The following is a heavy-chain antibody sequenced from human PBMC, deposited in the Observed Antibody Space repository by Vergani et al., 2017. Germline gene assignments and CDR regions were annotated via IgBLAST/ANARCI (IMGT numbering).Heavy chain of an antibody. V-gene: IGHV3-30*18. CDR3: AKDGPGAVAGYYFDY. J-gene: IGHJ4*02. D-gene: IGHD6-19*01. CDR1: GFTFSDYY. CDR2: ISYDGSNK. Sequence: QVQLVESGGGLVKPGGSLRLSCAASGFTFSDYYMSWIRQAPGKGLEWVAVISYDGSNKYYADSVKGRFTISRDNSKNTLYLQMNSLRAEDTAVYYCAKDGPGAVAGYYFDYWGQGTLVTVSS.